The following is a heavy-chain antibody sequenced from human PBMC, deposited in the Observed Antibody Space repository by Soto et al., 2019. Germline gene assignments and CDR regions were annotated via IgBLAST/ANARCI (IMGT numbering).Heavy chain of an antibody. D-gene: IGHD6-13*01. Sequence: ASVKVSCKPSGDTFNSYSFSWVRQAPGQGLEWMGWINPNSGGTNYAQKFQGWVTMTRDTSISAAYMELSRLRSDDTAVYYCARVRGPGVAAAGISNWFDPWGQGTRVTVAS. J-gene: IGHJ5*02. CDR3: ARVRGPGVAAAGISNWFDP. CDR2: INPNSGGT. CDR1: GDTFNSYS. V-gene: IGHV1-2*04.